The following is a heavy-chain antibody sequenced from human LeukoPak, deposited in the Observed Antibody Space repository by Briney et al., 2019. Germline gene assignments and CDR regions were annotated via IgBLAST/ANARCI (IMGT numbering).Heavy chain of an antibody. V-gene: IGHV3-15*01. Sequence: GGSLRLSCAASGFTFSNYSMNWVRQAPGKGLEWVGRIKSKTDGGTTDYAAPVKGRFTISRDDSKNTLYLQMNSLKTEDTAVYYCTASYSSGWYYYYYYMDVWGKGTTVTVSS. CDR2: IKSKTDGGTT. D-gene: IGHD6-19*01. CDR3: TASYSSGWYYYYYYMDV. J-gene: IGHJ6*03. CDR1: GFTFSNYS.